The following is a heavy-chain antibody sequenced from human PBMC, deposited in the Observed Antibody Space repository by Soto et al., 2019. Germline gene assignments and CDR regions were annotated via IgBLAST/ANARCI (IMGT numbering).Heavy chain of an antibody. J-gene: IGHJ4*02. CDR3: GRQGILRTFGY. CDR2: INHSGST. D-gene: IGHD3-16*01. V-gene: IGHV4-34*01. CDR1: GGSFSGYY. Sequence: SETLSLTCAVYGGSFSGYYWSWIRQPPGKGLEWIGEINHSGSTNYNPSLKSRGTISVDTSKNQFSLKLSSVTAADTAVYYCGRQGILRTFGYWGQGALVTVSS.